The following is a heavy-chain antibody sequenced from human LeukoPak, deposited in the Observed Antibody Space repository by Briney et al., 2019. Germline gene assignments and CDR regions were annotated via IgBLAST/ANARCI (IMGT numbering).Heavy chain of an antibody. D-gene: IGHD6-19*01. Sequence: ASVKVSCKASGYTFTSYGISWVRQAPGQGLEWMGKIILPLDITNYAQQFQGGVTISTDKSTDTVFLELSSLRSQDTAVYYCARSSVTGHFDFWGQGTLATVSS. CDR2: IILPLDIT. CDR3: ARSSVTGHFDF. J-gene: IGHJ4*02. CDR1: GYTFTSYG. V-gene: IGHV1-69*04.